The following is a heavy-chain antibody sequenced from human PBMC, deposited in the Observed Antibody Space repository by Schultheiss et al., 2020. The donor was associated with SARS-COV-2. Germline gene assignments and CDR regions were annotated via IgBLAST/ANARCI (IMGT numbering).Heavy chain of an antibody. V-gene: IGHV1-46*01. Sequence: ASVKVSCKASGYTFTSYYMHWVRQAPGQGLEWMGIINPSGGSTSYAQKFQGRVTMTRDTYTSTVYMELSSLRSEDTAVYYCARERARTPNLEWLFGVTTMNTPYYYYGMDVWGQGTTVTVSS. J-gene: IGHJ6*02. CDR2: INPSGGST. D-gene: IGHD3-3*01. CDR3: ARERARTPNLEWLFGVTTMNTPYYYYGMDV. CDR1: GYTFTSYY.